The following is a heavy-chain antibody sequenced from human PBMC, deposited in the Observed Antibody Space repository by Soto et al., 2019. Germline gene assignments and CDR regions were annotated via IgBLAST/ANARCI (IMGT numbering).Heavy chain of an antibody. D-gene: IGHD2-2*01. CDR1: GFTSSSYG. CDR3: ARGNTRDRTRGFDP. CDR2: IWYDGSNK. V-gene: IGHV3-33*01. J-gene: IGHJ5*02. Sequence: GGSLRLSCAASGFTSSSYGMHWVRQAPGKGLEWVAVIWYDGSNKYYADSVKGRFTISRDNSKNTLYLQMNSLRAEDTAVYYCARGNTRDRTRGFDPWGQGTLVTVSS.